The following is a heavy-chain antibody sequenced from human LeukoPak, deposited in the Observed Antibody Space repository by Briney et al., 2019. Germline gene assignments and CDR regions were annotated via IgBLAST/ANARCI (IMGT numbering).Heavy chain of an antibody. CDR1: GGTFSSYA. J-gene: IGHJ6*03. D-gene: IGHD4-11*01. CDR3: ARPDYSNPYYYYMDV. V-gene: IGHV1-69*04. Sequence: ASVKVSCKASGGTFSSYAISWVRQAPGQGLEWMGRIIPNLGIANYAQKFQGRVTITADESTSTAYMELSSLRSEDTAVYYCARPDYSNPYYYYMDVWGKGTTVTVSS. CDR2: IIPNLGIA.